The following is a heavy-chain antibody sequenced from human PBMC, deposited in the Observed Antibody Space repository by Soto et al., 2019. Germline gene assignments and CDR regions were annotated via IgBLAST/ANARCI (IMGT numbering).Heavy chain of an antibody. Sequence: QVQLVQSGAEVKKPGASVKVSCKPSGYTFTDNGLSWVRQAPGQGLEWLGWISAYNGNTNYAQKFQGRVTMTTDTSTSTVYMELRSLGSDDTAVYYCARVGEGDLRPDYWGQGTLVTVSS. CDR1: GYTFTDNG. V-gene: IGHV1-18*01. D-gene: IGHD3-16*01. CDR2: ISAYNGNT. J-gene: IGHJ4*02. CDR3: ARVGEGDLRPDY.